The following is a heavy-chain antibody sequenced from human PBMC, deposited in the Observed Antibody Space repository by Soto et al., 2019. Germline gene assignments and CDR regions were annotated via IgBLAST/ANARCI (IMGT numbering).Heavy chain of an antibody. CDR3: AKDRELVLSFYFDY. CDR2: ISWNSGSI. Sequence: EVQLVESGGGLVQPGRSLRLSCAASGFTFDDYAMPWVRQAPGKGLEWVSGISWNSGSIGYADSVKGRFTISRDNAKNSLYMQMNSLRAEDTALYYCAKDRELVLSFYFDYWGQGTLVTVSS. J-gene: IGHJ4*02. CDR1: GFTFDDYA. V-gene: IGHV3-9*01. D-gene: IGHD6-13*01.